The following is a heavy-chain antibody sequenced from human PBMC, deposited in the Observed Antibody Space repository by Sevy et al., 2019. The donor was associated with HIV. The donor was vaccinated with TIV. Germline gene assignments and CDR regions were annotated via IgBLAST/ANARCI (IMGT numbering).Heavy chain of an antibody. J-gene: IGHJ4*01. CDR3: ARDLPPSATTVAHFDY. Sequence: WGSLRLSCAASGFIFKSYEMNWVRQAPGKGLEWVSYISNSGSTIFFSDSVKGRFTISRDNTKNSVYLQMNRLRAEDTAVYYCARDLPPSATTVAHFDYWGRGTLVTVSS. CDR2: ISNSGSTI. V-gene: IGHV3-48*03. CDR1: GFIFKSYE. D-gene: IGHD4-17*01.